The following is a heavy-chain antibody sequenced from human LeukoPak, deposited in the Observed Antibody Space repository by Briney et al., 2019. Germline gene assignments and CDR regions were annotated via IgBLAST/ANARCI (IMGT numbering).Heavy chain of an antibody. J-gene: IGHJ5*02. CDR1: GGFFSGYY. CDR2: INHSGST. V-gene: IGHV4-34*01. CDR3: ATMDYYDSSLFA. D-gene: IGHD3-22*01. Sequence: SETLSLTCAVYGGFFSGYYWRWIRQRPGKGLEWIAEINHSGSTDYNPSLKSRVTISVDTSKNQFSLKLSSVTAADTAVYYCATMDYYDSSLFAWGQGTLVTVSS.